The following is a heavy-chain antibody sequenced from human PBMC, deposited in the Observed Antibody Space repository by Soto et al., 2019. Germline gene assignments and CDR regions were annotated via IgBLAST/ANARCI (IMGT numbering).Heavy chain of an antibody. CDR2: ISYDGSNK. CDR3: AKDLANSSSWYGGVYYGMDV. J-gene: IGHJ6*02. D-gene: IGHD6-13*01. CDR1: GFTFSSYG. V-gene: IGHV3-30*18. Sequence: GGSLSLSCAASGFTFSSYGMHWVRQAPGKGLEWVAVISYDGSNKYYADSVKGRFTISRDNSKNTLYLQMNSLRAEDTAVYYCAKDLANSSSWYGGVYYGMDVWGQGTMVTVSS.